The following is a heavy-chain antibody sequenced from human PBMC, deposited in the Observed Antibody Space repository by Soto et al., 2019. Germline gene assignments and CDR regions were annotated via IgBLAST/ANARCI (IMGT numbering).Heavy chain of an antibody. CDR1: GGSISSYY. CDR2: IHYSGST. V-gene: IGHV4-59*12. Sequence: SETLSLTCTVSGGSISSYYWSWIRQPPGKGLEWIGNIHYSGSTNYNPSLKSRVTISVDTSKNQFSLQLNSVTPEDTAVYYCAADLYYDILTGNRADAFDIWGQGTMVTVSS. J-gene: IGHJ3*02. CDR3: AADLYYDILTGNRADAFDI. D-gene: IGHD3-9*01.